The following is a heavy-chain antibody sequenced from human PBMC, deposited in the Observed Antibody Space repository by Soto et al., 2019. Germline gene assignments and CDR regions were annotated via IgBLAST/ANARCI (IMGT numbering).Heavy chain of an antibody. CDR3: AKASYIYDSSGYYFDY. CDR2: ISYDGSNK. CDR1: GFTFSGYG. Sequence: PGGSLRLSCAASGFTFSGYGMHWVRQAPGKGLEWVAVISYDGSNKYYADSVKGRFTISRDNSKNTLYLQMNSLRAEDTAVYYCAKASYIYDSSGYYFDYWGQGTLVTVSS. J-gene: IGHJ4*02. V-gene: IGHV3-30*18. D-gene: IGHD3-22*01.